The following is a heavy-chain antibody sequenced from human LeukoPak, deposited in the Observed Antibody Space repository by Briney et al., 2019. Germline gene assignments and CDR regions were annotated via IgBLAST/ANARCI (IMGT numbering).Heavy chain of an antibody. CDR1: GFNFSSYA. D-gene: IGHD3-3*01. V-gene: IGHV3-30*04. CDR3: ARESWSDSVAFDI. Sequence: PGGSPRLSCAASGFNFSSYAMHWVRHAPGEGLEWVGLISYGGIDKSYADSVKGRFTISRDSSKRTLYLQMNSLRAEDTAMYYCARESWSDSVAFDIWGLGTMVSVSS. J-gene: IGHJ3*02. CDR2: ISYGGIDK.